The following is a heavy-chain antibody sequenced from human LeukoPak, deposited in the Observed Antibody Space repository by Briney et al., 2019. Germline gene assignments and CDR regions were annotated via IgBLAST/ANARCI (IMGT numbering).Heavy chain of an antibody. V-gene: IGHV3-48*02. CDR1: GFTFSNYN. J-gene: IGHJ4*02. CDR2: ISSTSNPI. D-gene: IGHD1-26*01. CDR3: ARAGVGARFEDY. Sequence: GGSLRLSCAASGFTFSNYNMNWVRQAPGKGLEWLSYISSTSNPIYYADSVKGRFTISRDNAKNSLYLQMNSLSDEDTAVYYCARAGVGARFEDYWGQGTLVTVSS.